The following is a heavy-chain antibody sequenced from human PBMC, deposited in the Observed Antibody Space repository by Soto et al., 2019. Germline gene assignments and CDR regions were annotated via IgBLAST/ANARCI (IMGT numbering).Heavy chain of an antibody. D-gene: IGHD6-13*01. CDR2: FDPEDGET. Sequence: ASVKVSCKVSGYTLTELSMHWVRQAPGKGLEWMGGFDPEDGETIYAQKFQGRVTMTEDTSTDTAYMELSSLRSEDTAVYYCASDSDALAVAAPADYCYGLDVWGQGTSVTVSS. CDR1: GYTLTELS. J-gene: IGHJ6*02. V-gene: IGHV1-24*01. CDR3: ASDSDALAVAAPADYCYGLDV.